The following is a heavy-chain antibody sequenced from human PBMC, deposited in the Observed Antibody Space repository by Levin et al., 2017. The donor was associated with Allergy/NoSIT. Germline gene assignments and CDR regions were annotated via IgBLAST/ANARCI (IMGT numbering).Heavy chain of an antibody. CDR3: TTYYYDSSGYYVGAFDI. V-gene: IGHV3-15*01. D-gene: IGHD3-22*01. CDR1: GFTFSNAW. J-gene: IGHJ3*02. CDR2: IKSKTDGGTT. Sequence: SGGSLRLSCAASGFTFSNAWMSWVRQAPGKGLEWVGRIKSKTDGGTTDHAAPVKGRFTISRDDSKNTLYLQMNSLKTEDTAVYYCTTYYYDSSGYYVGAFDIWGQGTMVTVSS.